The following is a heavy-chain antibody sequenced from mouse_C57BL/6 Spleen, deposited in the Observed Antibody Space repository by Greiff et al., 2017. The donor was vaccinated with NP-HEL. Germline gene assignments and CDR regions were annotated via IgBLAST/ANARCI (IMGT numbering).Heavy chain of an antibody. D-gene: IGHD1-1*01. Sequence: VQVVESGAELVKPGASVKLSCKASGYTFTEYTIHWVKQRSGQGLEWIGWFYPGSGSIKYNEKFKDKATLTADKSSSTVYMELSRLTSEDSAVYFCARHEDQGVATSYFDYWGQGTTLTVSS. CDR3: ARHEDQGVATSYFDY. J-gene: IGHJ2*01. V-gene: IGHV1-62-2*01. CDR2: FYPGSGSI. CDR1: GYTFTEYT.